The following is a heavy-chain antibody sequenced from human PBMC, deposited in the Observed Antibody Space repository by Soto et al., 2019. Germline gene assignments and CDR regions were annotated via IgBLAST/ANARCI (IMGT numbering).Heavy chain of an antibody. CDR1: GSTFSS. J-gene: IGHJ6*02. CDR3: VKDRNLKGHYVMDV. CDR2: ISGSGGYK. V-gene: IGHV3-23*01. Sequence: PGGSLRLSCVASGSTFSSWVRQAPGKGPEWVSGISGSGGYKYYADSVKGRFTISRDDSKNTIYLQMNSLRADDTAVYYCVKDRNLKGHYVMDVWGQGTTVTVSS.